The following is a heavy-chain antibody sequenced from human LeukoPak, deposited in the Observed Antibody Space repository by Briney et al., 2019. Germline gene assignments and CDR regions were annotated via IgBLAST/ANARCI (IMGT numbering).Heavy chain of an antibody. CDR3: ARVSSSWPQRYYYYYGMDV. Sequence: GASVKVSCKASGHTFTSYDINWVRQATGQGLEWMGWMNPNSGNTGYAQKFQGRVTMTRNTSISTAYMELSSLRSEDTAVYYCARVSSSWPQRYYYYYGMDVWGQGTTVTVSS. CDR2: MNPNSGNT. V-gene: IGHV1-8*01. J-gene: IGHJ6*02. D-gene: IGHD6-13*01. CDR1: GHTFTSYD.